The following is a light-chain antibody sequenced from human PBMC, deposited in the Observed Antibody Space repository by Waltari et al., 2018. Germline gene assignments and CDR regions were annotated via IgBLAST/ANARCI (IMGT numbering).Light chain of an antibody. V-gene: IGLV3-1*01. J-gene: IGLJ2*01. CDR2: QDT. CDR1: KLGDKY. Sequence: SYELTQPNSVSVAPGQTASISCSGDKLGDKYACWYQQKPGQSPVWVIHQDTKRPSGIPERFAGSNSGNTTTLTSSGTQAIDEADYYCQAWDRGYARVFGGGTKLTVL. CDR3: QAWDRGYARV.